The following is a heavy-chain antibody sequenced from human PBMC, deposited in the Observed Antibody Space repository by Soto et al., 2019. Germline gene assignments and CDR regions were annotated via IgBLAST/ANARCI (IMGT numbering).Heavy chain of an antibody. CDR2: ISYDASNK. CDR1: GFTFSTYG. V-gene: IGHV3-30*18. J-gene: IGHJ3*02. Sequence: QVQLVESGGGVVQPGRSLRLSCAASGFTFSTYGMHWVRQAPGKGLEWVAVISYDASNKYYADSVKGRFTISRDNSKNTLYLQMSSLRAEDTAVYYCAKDLPQYPYAFDIWGQGRMVTVSS. CDR3: AKDLPQYPYAFDI. D-gene: IGHD2-15*01.